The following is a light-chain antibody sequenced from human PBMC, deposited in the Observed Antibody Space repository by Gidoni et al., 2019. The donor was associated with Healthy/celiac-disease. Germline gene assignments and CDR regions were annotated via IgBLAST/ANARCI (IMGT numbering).Light chain of an antibody. CDR2: GKN. V-gene: IGLV3-19*01. CDR1: SLRSYY. CDR3: NSRDSSGNHLV. Sequence: SSELTQDSAVSVALGQTVRITCQGDSLRSYYASWYQQKPGQAPVLVIYGKNNRPSGIPDRSSGSSSGNTASLTNTGAQAEDEADYYCNSRDSSGNHLVFGGGTKLTVL. J-gene: IGLJ2*01.